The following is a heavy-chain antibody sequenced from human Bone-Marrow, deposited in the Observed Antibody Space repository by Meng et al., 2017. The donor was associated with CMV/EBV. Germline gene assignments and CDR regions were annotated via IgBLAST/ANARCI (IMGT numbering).Heavy chain of an antibody. D-gene: IGHD6-19*01. CDR3: ARDTAIAVAGTLDY. Sequence: ASVKVSCKASGYTFTSYTISWVRQAPGQGLEWMGWISAYSGNTNYAQKLQGRVTMTTDTSTSTAYLEQRSLRSDDTAVYYCARDTAIAVAGTLDYWGQGTLVTVSS. J-gene: IGHJ4*02. CDR2: ISAYSGNT. V-gene: IGHV1-18*01. CDR1: GYTFTSYT.